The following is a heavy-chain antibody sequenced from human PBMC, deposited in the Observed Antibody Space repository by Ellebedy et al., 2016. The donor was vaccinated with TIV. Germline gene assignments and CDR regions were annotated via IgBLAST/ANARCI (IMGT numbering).Heavy chain of an antibody. CDR1: GFTLGNYE. D-gene: IGHD1-26*01. CDR2: IRTNSYNT. V-gene: IGHV3-23*01. J-gene: IGHJ4*02. Sequence: GESLKISXAASGFTLGNYEMTWVRQAPGKGLQWVAIIRTNSYNTLYADSVKGRFTISRDDSKKTLYLQMNSLRAEDTAVYYCAKFGGNYQRYFFDYWGQGTPVTVSS. CDR3: AKFGGNYQRYFFDY.